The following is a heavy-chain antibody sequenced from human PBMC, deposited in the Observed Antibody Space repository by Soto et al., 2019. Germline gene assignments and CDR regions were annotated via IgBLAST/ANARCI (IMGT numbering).Heavy chain of an antibody. Sequence: QVQLVQSGAEVKKPGSSVKVSCKASGGTFSSYAISWVRQAPGQGLEWMGGIIPIFGTAKYAQKFQGRVTITADESTSTAYMELSSLSSEDTAVYYCASVQGIAAAGTPDYWGQGTLVTVSS. J-gene: IGHJ4*02. D-gene: IGHD6-13*01. CDR1: GGTFSSYA. CDR3: ASVQGIAAAGTPDY. CDR2: IIPIFGTA. V-gene: IGHV1-69*01.